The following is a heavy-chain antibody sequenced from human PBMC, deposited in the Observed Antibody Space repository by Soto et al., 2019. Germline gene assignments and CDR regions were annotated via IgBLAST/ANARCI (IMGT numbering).Heavy chain of an antibody. D-gene: IGHD3-3*01. V-gene: IGHV3-30*18. Sequence: GGSLRLSCAASGFTFSSYGMHWVRQAPGKGLGWVAVISYDGSNKYYADSVKGRFTISRDNSKNTLYLQMNSLRAEDTAVYYCAKDSGAYDFWSGYYYYYYGMDVWGQGTTVTVSS. J-gene: IGHJ6*02. CDR1: GFTFSSYG. CDR2: ISYDGSNK. CDR3: AKDSGAYDFWSGYYYYYYGMDV.